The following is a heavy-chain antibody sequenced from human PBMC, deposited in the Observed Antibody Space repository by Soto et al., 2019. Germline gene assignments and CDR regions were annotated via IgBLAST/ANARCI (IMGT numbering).Heavy chain of an antibody. CDR1: GFTFSSYG. Sequence: GGSLRLSCAASGFTFSSYGMHWVRQAPGKGLEWVAVISYDGSNKYYADSVKGRFTISRDNSKNTLYLQMNSLRAEDTAVYYCAKFLGHSSSWYRYYYYYGMDVWGQGTTVTVSS. CDR2: ISYDGSNK. V-gene: IGHV3-30*18. D-gene: IGHD6-13*01. J-gene: IGHJ6*02. CDR3: AKFLGHSSSWYRYYYYYGMDV.